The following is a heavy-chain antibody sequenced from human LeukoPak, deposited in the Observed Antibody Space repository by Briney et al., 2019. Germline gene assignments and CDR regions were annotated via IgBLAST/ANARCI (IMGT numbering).Heavy chain of an antibody. Sequence: GGSLRLSCAASGFTFRSYAMSWVRQAPGKGLEWVSAISGSGGSTYYADSVKGRFSISRDNSKNTLYLQMNSLRAEDTAVYYCAKAAAAIFYYGMDVWGQGNTVTVSS. CDR1: GFTFRSYA. CDR2: ISGSGGST. V-gene: IGHV3-23*01. CDR3: AKAAAAIFYYGMDV. D-gene: IGHD2-2*01. J-gene: IGHJ6*02.